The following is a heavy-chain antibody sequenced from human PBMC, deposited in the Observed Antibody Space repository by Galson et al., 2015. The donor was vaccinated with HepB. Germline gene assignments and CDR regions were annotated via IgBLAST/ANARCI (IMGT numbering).Heavy chain of an antibody. CDR2: ISAYNGNT. CDR3: ARESSRYCSSTSCMRGWFDP. V-gene: IGHV1-18*01. CDR1: GYTFTSYG. J-gene: IGHJ5*02. Sequence: SVKVSCKASGYTFTSYGISWVRQAPGQGLEWMGWISAYNGNTNYAQKLQGRVTMTTDTSTSTAYMELRSLRSDDTAVYYCARESSRYCSSTSCMRGWFDPWGQGTLVTVSS. D-gene: IGHD2-2*01.